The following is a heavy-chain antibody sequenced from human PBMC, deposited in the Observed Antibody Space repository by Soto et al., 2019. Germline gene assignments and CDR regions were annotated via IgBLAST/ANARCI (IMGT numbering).Heavy chain of an antibody. V-gene: IGHV1-18*01. D-gene: IGHD2-15*01. Sequence: QVQLVQSGAEVKKPGASVKVSCKASGYTFTSFGISWVRQAPGQGLEWMGWISAYNGNTNYAENLQGRVTMTTDTSTSTAYMELRSLISDDTAVYYCARDHRGGTYAFDIWGQGTMVIVSS. CDR2: ISAYNGNT. CDR1: GYTFTSFG. J-gene: IGHJ3*02. CDR3: ARDHRGGTYAFDI.